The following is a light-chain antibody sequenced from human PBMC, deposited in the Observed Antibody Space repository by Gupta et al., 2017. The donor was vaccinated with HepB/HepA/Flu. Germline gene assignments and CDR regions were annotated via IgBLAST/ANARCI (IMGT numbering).Light chain of an antibody. CDR2: LGS. CDR3: MQSLQIPIT. J-gene: IGKJ5*01. V-gene: IGKV2-28*01. Sequence: DIEMDQSPLCLPVTPGEPASISCKSSQSLLHRSGYNSLDWYLQTTGQSPHLLIFLGSTRASGVPDMFTGSGSGTDFTLKISRVEAEDVGIYYCMQSLQIPITFGQGTRLEI. CDR1: QSLLHRSGYNS.